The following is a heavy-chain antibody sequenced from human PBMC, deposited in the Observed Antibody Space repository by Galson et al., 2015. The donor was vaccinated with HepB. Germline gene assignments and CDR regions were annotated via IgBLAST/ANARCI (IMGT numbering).Heavy chain of an antibody. D-gene: IGHD3-10*01. Sequence: SLRLSCAASEFTFSSYWMNWVRQAPGKGLEWVANINPVGSEKYYVASLKGRFPISRDNAKNSLYLQMDSLRAEDTAVYYCARRISLVRGIITKPDYYYGMDVWGQGTTVTVSS. CDR3: ARRISLVRGIITKPDYYYGMDV. J-gene: IGHJ6*02. V-gene: IGHV3-7*03. CDR2: INPVGSEK. CDR1: EFTFSSYW.